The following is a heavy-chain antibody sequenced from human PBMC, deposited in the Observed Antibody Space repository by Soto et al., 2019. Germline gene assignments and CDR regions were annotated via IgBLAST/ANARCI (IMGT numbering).Heavy chain of an antibody. CDR2: IYYSGST. D-gene: IGHD1-7*01. V-gene: IGHV4-61*01. Sequence: NPSETLSLTCTVSGGSVSSGSYYWSWIRQPPGKGLEWIGYIYYSGSTNYNPSLKSRVTISVDTSKNQFSLKLSSVTAADTAVYYCASWNWEDYYFDYWGQGTLVTVSS. J-gene: IGHJ4*02. CDR3: ASWNWEDYYFDY. CDR1: GGSVSSGSYY.